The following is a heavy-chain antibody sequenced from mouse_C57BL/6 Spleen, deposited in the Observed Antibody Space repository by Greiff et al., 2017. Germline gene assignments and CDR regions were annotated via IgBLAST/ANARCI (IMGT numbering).Heavy chain of an antibody. Sequence: VQLQQPGAELVKPGASVKLSCKASGYTFTSYWMHWVKQRPGRGLEWIGRIDPNSGGTTYNEKFKSKATLTVDKPSSTAYMQLSSLTSEDSAVYYCARRTDGYFAWFAYWGQGTLVTVSA. J-gene: IGHJ3*01. CDR2: IDPNSGGT. CDR3: ARRTDGYFAWFAY. V-gene: IGHV1-72*01. CDR1: GYTFTSYW. D-gene: IGHD2-3*01.